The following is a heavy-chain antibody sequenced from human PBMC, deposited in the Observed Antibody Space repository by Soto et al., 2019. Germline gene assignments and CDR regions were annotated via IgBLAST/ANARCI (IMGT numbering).Heavy chain of an antibody. CDR2: IRSKANNYAT. D-gene: IGHD3-3*01. J-gene: IGHJ4*02. CDR1: GFSFSDSA. V-gene: IGHV3-73*01. Sequence: GGSLRLSCAASGFSFSDSAMHWVRQASGKGLEWVGRIRSKANNYATAYTASVNGRFTISRDDSKNTAYLQMNSLKNEDTAVYFCTSVQGDYDFWSGYYVYWGQGTLVTVSS. CDR3: TSVQGDYDFWSGYYVY.